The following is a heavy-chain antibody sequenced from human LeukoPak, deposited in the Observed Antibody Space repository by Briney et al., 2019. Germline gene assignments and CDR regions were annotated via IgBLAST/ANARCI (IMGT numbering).Heavy chain of an antibody. D-gene: IGHD5-24*01. V-gene: IGHV3-30*03. CDR2: ISNDGDDK. CDR1: GFTFSSFG. CDR3: ARKNLYGEMEY. J-gene: IGHJ4*02. Sequence: GGSLRLSCAASGFTFSSFGMHWVRQAPGKGLEWVAVISNDGDDKYYGDSVKGRFTISRDNSKNTLYLQMNRLTSEDTAMYYCARKNLYGEMEYWGQGTLITVS.